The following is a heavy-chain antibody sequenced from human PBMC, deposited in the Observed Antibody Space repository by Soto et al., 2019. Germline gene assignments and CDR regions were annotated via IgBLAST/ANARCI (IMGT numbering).Heavy chain of an antibody. CDR2: IFSDAKR. J-gene: IGHJ6*02. D-gene: IGHD3-10*01. CDR1: GFSLTTGRMG. Sequence: SGPTLVTPTETLTLTCNFSGFSLTTGRMGVSWIRQPPGKALEWLAHIFSDAKRSYSRSLQGRLTVSKVGSGSHVVLTMTNMDPVDTGTYFCVRMNAESYSSYYAMDVWGQGTTVTVSS. CDR3: VRMNAESYSSYYAMDV. V-gene: IGHV2-26*01.